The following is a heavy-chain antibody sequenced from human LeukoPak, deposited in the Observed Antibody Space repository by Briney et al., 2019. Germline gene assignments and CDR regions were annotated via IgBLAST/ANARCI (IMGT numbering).Heavy chain of an antibody. D-gene: IGHD6-19*01. CDR2: TYYRSKWYN. CDR3: ARGGAVVGGFDN. Sequence: SQTLSLTCAISGDSVSSNSAAWNWIRQSPSRGLEWLGRTYYRSKWYNEYAVSVKGRITFNADTSRNQLSLHLNSVTPEDTAVCYCARGGAVVGGFDNWGQGTLVIVSS. V-gene: IGHV6-1*01. J-gene: IGHJ4*02. CDR1: GDSVSSNSAA.